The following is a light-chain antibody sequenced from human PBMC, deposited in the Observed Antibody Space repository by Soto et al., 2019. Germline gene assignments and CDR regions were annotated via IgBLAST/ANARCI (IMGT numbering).Light chain of an antibody. CDR3: GTWDTSLSAGV. CDR1: DSNIGDNF. Sequence: QSVLTQPPSVSAAPGQKVTISCSGSDSNIGDNFVSWYQQLPGTAPKLLIYDNNKRPSGIPDRISGSKSGASATLAITGLQTGDEADYYCGTWDTSLSAGVFGGGTKLTVL. V-gene: IGLV1-51*01. CDR2: DNN. J-gene: IGLJ2*01.